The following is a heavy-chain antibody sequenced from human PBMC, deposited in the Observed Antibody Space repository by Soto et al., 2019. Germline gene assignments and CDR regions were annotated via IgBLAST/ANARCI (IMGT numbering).Heavy chain of an antibody. D-gene: IGHD1-20*01. V-gene: IGHV3-15*01. Sequence: GGSLRLSCAASGFTFSNAWMSWVRQAPGKGLEWVGRIKSKTDGGTTDYAARVKGRFTISRDDSKNTLYLQMNSMKTEDTAVYYCTSLTPLYYYYGMDVWGQGTTVTVSS. CDR1: GFTFSNAW. J-gene: IGHJ6*02. CDR2: IKSKTDGGTT. CDR3: TSLTPLYYYYGMDV.